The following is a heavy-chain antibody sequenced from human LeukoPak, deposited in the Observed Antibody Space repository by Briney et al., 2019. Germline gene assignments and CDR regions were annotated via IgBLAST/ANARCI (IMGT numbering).Heavy chain of an antibody. Sequence: SETLSLTCTVSGGSISSYYWTWIRQSPGTGLEWIGYIHDSVSTDYNPSLKSRVTISVDTSNKQFSLKLNSVTAADTAVYYCARGRITIFGVVTPHFDYWGQGTPVTVSS. D-gene: IGHD3-3*01. J-gene: IGHJ4*02. CDR1: GGSISSYY. CDR3: ARGRITIFGVVTPHFDY. CDR2: IHDSVST. V-gene: IGHV4-59*01.